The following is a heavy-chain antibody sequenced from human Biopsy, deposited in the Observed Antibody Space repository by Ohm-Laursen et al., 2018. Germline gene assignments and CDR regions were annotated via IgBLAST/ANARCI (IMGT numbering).Heavy chain of an antibody. V-gene: IGHV3-9*01. CDR3: VRSLRNYDFLDS. J-gene: IGHJ4*02. D-gene: IGHD3-16*01. Sequence: SLRLSCAASGFTFSSYGMHWVRQAPGKGLEWVAGLTWNSGTIAYAGSVRGRFTISRDNAKNSLYLQMNNLTSEDAALYYCVRSLRNYDFLDSWGQGTLVTVSS. CDR1: GFTFSSYG. CDR2: LTWNSGTI.